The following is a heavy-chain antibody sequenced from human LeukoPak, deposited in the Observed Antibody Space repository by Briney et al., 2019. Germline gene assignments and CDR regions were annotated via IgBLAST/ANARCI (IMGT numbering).Heavy chain of an antibody. D-gene: IGHD3-16*01. CDR2: IYTSGST. J-gene: IGHJ5*02. Sequence: SETLSLTCTVSGGSISSYYWSWIRQPPGKGLEWIGYIYTSGSTNYNPSLNSRVTISVDTSKNQFSLKLSSVTAADTAVYYCAGQYDPNWLDPWGQGTLVTVSS. V-gene: IGHV4-4*09. CDR3: AGQYDPNWLDP. CDR1: GGSISSYY.